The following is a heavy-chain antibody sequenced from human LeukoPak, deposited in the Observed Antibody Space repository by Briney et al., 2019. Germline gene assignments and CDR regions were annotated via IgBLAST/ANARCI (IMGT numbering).Heavy chain of an antibody. V-gene: IGHV3-23*01. D-gene: IGHD4-23*01. Sequence: GGSLRLSCAASGFTFSSYGMSWVRQAPGKGLEWVSAISGSGGSTYYADSVKGRFTISRDNSKNTLYQQMNSLRAEDTAVYYCAKSPQNGGVFYYYYYMDVWGKGTTVTISS. J-gene: IGHJ6*03. CDR1: GFTFSSYG. CDR2: ISGSGGST. CDR3: AKSPQNGGVFYYYYYMDV.